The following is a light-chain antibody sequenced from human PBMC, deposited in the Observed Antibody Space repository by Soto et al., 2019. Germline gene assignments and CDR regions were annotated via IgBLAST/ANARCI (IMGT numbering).Light chain of an antibody. J-gene: IGKJ1*01. V-gene: IGKV1-5*03. CDR2: KAS. CDR1: QSISSW. CDR3: QQYNSYPWT. Sequence: DVQMTQSPSTLSASVGDRVTITCRASQSISSWLAWYQQKPWKAPKLLIYKASTLESGVPSNFSGSGSGTEFTLTSRSLQPEDLATYYCQQYNSYPWTFGQGTKVDVK.